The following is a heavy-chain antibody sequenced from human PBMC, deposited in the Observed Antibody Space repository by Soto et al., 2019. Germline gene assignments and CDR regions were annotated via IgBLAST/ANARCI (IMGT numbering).Heavy chain of an antibody. V-gene: IGHV3-48*04. Sequence: GGSLRLSCAASGFTFSSYGMHWVRQAPGKGLEWVSYISSSGSTIYYADSVKGRFTISRDNAKNSLYLQMNSLRAEDTAVYYCARVAAAGMVRYYYMDVWGKGTTVTVSS. CDR3: ARVAAAGMVRYYYMDV. D-gene: IGHD6-13*01. J-gene: IGHJ6*03. CDR2: ISSSGSTI. CDR1: GFTFSSYG.